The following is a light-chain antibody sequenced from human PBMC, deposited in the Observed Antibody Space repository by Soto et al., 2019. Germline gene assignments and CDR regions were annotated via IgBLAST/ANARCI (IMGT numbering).Light chain of an antibody. CDR2: LYNDGSH. V-gene: IGLV4-69*01. CDR3: QTWGAGFRP. J-gene: IGLJ2*01. Sequence: QSVLTQSPSASASMGASVKLTCTLNSGHSSYAIAWHQQQPEKGPRYLMKLYNDGSHSKGDGIPDRFSGSSSGAERYLTISSLQPEDEADYYCQTWGAGFRPFGGGTKVTVL. CDR1: SGHSSYA.